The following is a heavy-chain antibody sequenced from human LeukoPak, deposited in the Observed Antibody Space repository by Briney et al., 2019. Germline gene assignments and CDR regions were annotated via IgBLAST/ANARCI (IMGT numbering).Heavy chain of an antibody. CDR2: IHYSEIT. CDR1: GVSVSSDY. V-gene: IGHV4-59*02. J-gene: IGHJ5*02. D-gene: IGHD6-19*01. CDR3: ATGHSSGWFDS. Sequence: SETLSLTCAVSGVSVSSDYWSWIRQAPGKGLEWIGYIHYSEITNYNPSLTSRVTISLDTSKNEISLKLSSVTVADTAVYYCATGHSSGWFDSWGQGILVPVPS.